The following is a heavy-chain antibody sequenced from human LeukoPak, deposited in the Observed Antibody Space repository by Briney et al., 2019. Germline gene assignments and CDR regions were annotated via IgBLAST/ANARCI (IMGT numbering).Heavy chain of an antibody. J-gene: IGHJ5*02. CDR2: INPSGGST. CDR3: ARDLGSSSTRFDP. CDR1: GYTFTSYY. V-gene: IGHV1-46*01. Sequence: ASVTVSFKASGYTFTSYYMHWLRQAPGQGLEWMGIINPSGGSTSYAQKFQGRVTMTRDMSTSTVYMELSSLRSEDTAVYYCARDLGSSSTRFDPWGQGTLVTVSS. D-gene: IGHD6-6*01.